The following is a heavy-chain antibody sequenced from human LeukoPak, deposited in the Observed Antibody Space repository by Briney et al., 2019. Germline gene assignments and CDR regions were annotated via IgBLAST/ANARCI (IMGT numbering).Heavy chain of an antibody. CDR1: GFNFRGYN. CDR3: VTEFWYRFDY. CDR2: TTRDGSGK. Sequence: GGSLRLSCITSGFNFRGYNMAWVRQAPGKGLEWLATTTRDGSGKEYVDSVRGRFTISRDNAKNSIYLQMNTLSAEDTAVYFCVTEFWYRFDYWGQGLLVTVPS. D-gene: IGHD3-3*01. J-gene: IGHJ4*02. V-gene: IGHV3-7*01.